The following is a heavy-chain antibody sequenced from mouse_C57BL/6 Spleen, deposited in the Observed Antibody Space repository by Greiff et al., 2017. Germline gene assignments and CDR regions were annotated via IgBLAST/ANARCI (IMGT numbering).Heavy chain of an antibody. CDR1: GYTFTDYY. J-gene: IGHJ2*01. CDR3: AREATTRFFDY. D-gene: IGHD6-1*01. V-gene: IGHV1-19*01. CDR2: INPYNGGT. Sequence: VQLQQPGAELVKPGASVKLSCKASGYTFTDYYMNWVKQSHGKSLEWIGVINPYNGGTSYNQKFKGKATLTVDKSSSTAYMELNSLTSEDSAVYYCAREATTRFFDYWGQGTTLTVSS.